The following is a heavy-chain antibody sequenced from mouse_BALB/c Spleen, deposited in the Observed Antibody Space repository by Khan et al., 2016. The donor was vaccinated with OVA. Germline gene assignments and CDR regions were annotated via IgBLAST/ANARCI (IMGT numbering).Heavy chain of an antibody. CDR2: VSNGGTYT. Sequence: EVELVESGGDLVKPGGSLKLSCVASGFTFSTYGMSWVRQALDTRLEWFATVSNGGTYTYYPDCVKSRFTISRDNAKNTLFLQRGGLRSEDEAMFYGTRLAYYYDSEGFAYWGQGTLVTVS. V-gene: IGHV5-6*01. CDR1: GFTFSTYG. CDR3: TRLAYYYDSEGFAY. D-gene: IGHD1-1*01. J-gene: IGHJ3*01.